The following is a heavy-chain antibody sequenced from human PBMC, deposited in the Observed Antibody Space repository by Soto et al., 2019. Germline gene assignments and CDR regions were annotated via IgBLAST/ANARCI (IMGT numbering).Heavy chain of an antibody. D-gene: IGHD2-15*01. CDR3: TRGAYCSGGSCYSGNWFDP. J-gene: IGHJ5*02. CDR2: IRSKAYGGTT. V-gene: IGHV3-49*03. Sequence: PGGSLRLSCTASGFTFGDYAMSWFRQAPGKGLEWVGFIRSKAYGGTTEYAASVKGRFTIPRDDSKSIAYLQMNSLKTEDTAVYYCTRGAYCSGGSCYSGNWFDPWGQGTLVTVSS. CDR1: GFTFGDYA.